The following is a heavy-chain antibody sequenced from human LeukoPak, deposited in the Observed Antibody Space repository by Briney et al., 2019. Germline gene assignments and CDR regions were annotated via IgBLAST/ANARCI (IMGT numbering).Heavy chain of an antibody. D-gene: IGHD1-7*01. CDR2: VYTSGST. V-gene: IGHV4-4*07. Sequence: SETLSLTCSVSGGSTSGYYWTWIRQPAGKGLEWIGRVYTSGSTHYNPPLKTRLTMSVDTSKNQFSLKLSSVTAADTAVYYCARLITGTTTAFDIWGQGTMVTVSS. J-gene: IGHJ3*02. CDR3: ARLITGTTTAFDI. CDR1: GGSTSGYY.